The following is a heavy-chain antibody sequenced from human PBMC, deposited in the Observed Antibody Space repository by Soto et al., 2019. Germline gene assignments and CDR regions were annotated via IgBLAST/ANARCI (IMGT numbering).Heavy chain of an antibody. V-gene: IGHV4-31*03. CDR3: ARAGSSSSGYYYYYYMDV. D-gene: IGHD6-6*01. CDR1: GGSISSGVYY. Sequence: SETLSLTCTVSGGSISSGVYYWSWIRQHPGKGLEWIGYIYYSGSTYYNPSLKSRVTISVDTSKNQFSLKLSSVTAADTAVYYCARAGSSSSGYYYYYYMDVWGKGTTVTVSS. CDR2: IYYSGST. J-gene: IGHJ6*03.